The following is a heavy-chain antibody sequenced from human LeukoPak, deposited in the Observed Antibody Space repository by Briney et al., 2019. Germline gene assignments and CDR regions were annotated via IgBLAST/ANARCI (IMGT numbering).Heavy chain of an antibody. D-gene: IGHD4-17*01. CDR2: IYYSGST. CDR1: GYSISSGYY. Sequence: PSETLSLTCAVSGYSISSGYYWGWIRQPPGKGLEWIGSIYYSGSTYYNPSLKSRVTISVDTSKNQFSLKLSSVTAADTAVYYCARGTTVTTLGSWGQGTLVTVSS. J-gene: IGHJ5*02. V-gene: IGHV4-38-2*01. CDR3: ARGTTVTTLGS.